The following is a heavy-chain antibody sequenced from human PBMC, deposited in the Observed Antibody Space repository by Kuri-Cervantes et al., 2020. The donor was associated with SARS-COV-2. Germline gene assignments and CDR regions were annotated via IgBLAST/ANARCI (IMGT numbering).Heavy chain of an antibody. Sequence: ETLSLTCAASGFTFSSYGMHWVRQAPGKGLEWVSYISSSSSTIYYADSVKGRFTISRDNAKNSLYLQMNSLRAEDTAVYYCAGDHYYYYYMDVWGKGTTVTVSS. V-gene: IGHV3-48*01. CDR3: AGDHYYYYYMDV. J-gene: IGHJ6*03. D-gene: IGHD3-10*01. CDR1: GFTFSSYG. CDR2: ISSSSSTI.